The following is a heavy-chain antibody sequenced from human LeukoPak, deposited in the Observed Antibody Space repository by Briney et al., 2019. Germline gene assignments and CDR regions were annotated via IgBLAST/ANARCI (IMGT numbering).Heavy chain of an antibody. CDR3: ARGELGAWGSGFDY. Sequence: PSGTLSLTCTVSGGSISSYYWSWIRQPPRKGLEWIGYIYYSGSTNYNPSLKSRVTISVDTSKNQFSLKLSSVTAADTAVYYCARGELGAWGSGFDYWGQGTLVTVSS. CDR2: IYYSGST. V-gene: IGHV4-59*01. D-gene: IGHD1-26*01. J-gene: IGHJ4*02. CDR1: GGSISSYY.